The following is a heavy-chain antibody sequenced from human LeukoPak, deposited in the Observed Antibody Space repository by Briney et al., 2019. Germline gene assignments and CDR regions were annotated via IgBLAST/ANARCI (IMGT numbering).Heavy chain of an antibody. D-gene: IGHD3-16*01. CDR3: SRDKITVGGARDY. Sequence: PSETLSLTCTASGGSISSSSYYWGWIRQPPGKELEWIGSVYYGGTTYYNPSLKSRVTISIDTSKNQFSLKLNSVTAADTAVYYCSRDKITVGGARDYWGQGTLVTVSS. V-gene: IGHV4-39*07. CDR1: GGSISSSSYY. CDR2: VYYGGTT. J-gene: IGHJ4*02.